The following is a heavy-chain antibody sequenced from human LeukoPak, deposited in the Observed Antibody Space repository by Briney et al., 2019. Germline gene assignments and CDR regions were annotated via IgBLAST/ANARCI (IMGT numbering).Heavy chain of an antibody. Sequence: GGSLRLSCAASGFTFSSYAMSWVRQAPGKGLEWVSAISGSGGSTYYADSVKGRFTISRDNSKNTLYLQMNSLRAEDTAVYYCAKKRNYDILEADFDYWGQGTLVTVSS. J-gene: IGHJ4*02. CDR3: AKKRNYDILEADFDY. D-gene: IGHD3-9*01. V-gene: IGHV3-23*01. CDR1: GFTFSSYA. CDR2: ISGSGGST.